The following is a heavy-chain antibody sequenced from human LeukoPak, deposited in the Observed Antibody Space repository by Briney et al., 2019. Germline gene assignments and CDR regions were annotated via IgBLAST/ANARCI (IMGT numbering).Heavy chain of an antibody. Sequence: GGSLRLSCTASGFTFGDYAMSWARQAPGQGLEWLGFIRSKVYGETTEYATSVKGRFTVSRDDSNSLAYLEMNSLQTEDTAVYYCTRLVPYLDYWGQGTLVTVSS. V-gene: IGHV3-49*04. CDR1: GFTFGDYA. J-gene: IGHJ4*02. CDR2: IRSKVYGETT. D-gene: IGHD2-2*01. CDR3: TRLVPYLDY.